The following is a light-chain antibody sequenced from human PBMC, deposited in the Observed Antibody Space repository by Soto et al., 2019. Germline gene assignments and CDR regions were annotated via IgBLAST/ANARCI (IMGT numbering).Light chain of an antibody. J-gene: IGKJ5*01. CDR2: AAS. CDR3: QHADSFPLIT. Sequence: ASIGWCVIIRCRASQVISTSLAWYQVKPGKAPKLLIYAASTLESGVPSRFSATVSGTEFSLTITSLQPEDFATYYCQHADSFPLITFGQVTRLEIK. CDR1: QVISTS. V-gene: IGKV1-9*01.